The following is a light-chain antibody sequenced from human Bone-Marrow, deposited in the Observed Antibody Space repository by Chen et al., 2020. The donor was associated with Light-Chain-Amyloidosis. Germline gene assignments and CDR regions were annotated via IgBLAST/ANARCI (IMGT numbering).Light chain of an antibody. V-gene: IGLV2-14*01. CDR3: SSFTSSSSYV. CDR1: SGDVRTYNY. CDR2: AVS. J-gene: IGLJ1*01. Sequence: QPALTQPASVSGSPGQSIPISCTGTSGDVRTYNYFSWYQQHPGKAPKVMIYAVSNRPSGVSNRFSGSKSGNTASLTITGLQAEDEADYYCSSFTSSSSYVFGPGTKVTVL.